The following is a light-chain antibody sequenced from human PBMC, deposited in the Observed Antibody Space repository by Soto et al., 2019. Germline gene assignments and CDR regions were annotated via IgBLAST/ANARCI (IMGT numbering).Light chain of an antibody. V-gene: IGKV3-20*01. J-gene: IGKJ2*01. CDR1: QSVSSSY. Sequence: EIVLTQSPGTLSLSPGERATLSCRASQSVSSSYLAWYQQKPGQAPRLLIYGASSRATGIPDRFSGSGSGTDFTLTISRLEPEDFAVYYGQQYRNSLYTFGQGTKLEIK. CDR2: GAS. CDR3: QQYRNSLYT.